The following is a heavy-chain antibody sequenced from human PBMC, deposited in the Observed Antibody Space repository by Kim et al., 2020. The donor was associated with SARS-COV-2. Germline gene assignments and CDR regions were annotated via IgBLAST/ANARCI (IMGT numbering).Heavy chain of an antibody. J-gene: IGHJ3*02. D-gene: IGHD5-12*01. Sequence: VKGRFTISRDNAKNSLYLQMNSLRAEDTAVYYCARARNGYNYDGADAFDIWGQGTMVTVSS. CDR3: ARARNGYNYDGADAFDI. V-gene: IGHV3-21*01.